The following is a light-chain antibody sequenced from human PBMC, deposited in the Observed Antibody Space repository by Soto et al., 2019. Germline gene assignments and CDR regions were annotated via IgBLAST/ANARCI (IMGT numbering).Light chain of an antibody. CDR3: YSYTTGDTLA. CDR2: DVS. Sequence: QSALTQPASVSGSPGQSITISCTGTTNDVGAYDYVSWYQHHPGKAPRLMIFDVSDRPSGVSNRFSGSKSGNTASLTISGLQAEYEADYYCYSYTTGDTLAFGGGTKLTVL. J-gene: IGLJ2*01. CDR1: TNDVGAYDY. V-gene: IGLV2-14*03.